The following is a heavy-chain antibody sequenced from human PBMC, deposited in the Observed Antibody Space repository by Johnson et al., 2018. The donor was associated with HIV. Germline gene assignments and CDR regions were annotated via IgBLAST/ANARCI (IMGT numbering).Heavy chain of an antibody. D-gene: IGHD6-6*01. J-gene: IGHJ3*02. CDR2: ISYDGSNK. CDR3: ASHAVYSSSGPNYGAFDI. Sequence: QVQLVESGGGVVQPGRSLRLSCAASGFTFSSYAMHWVRQAPGKGLEWVAVISYDGSNKYYADSVKGRFTISRDNSKNTLYLQMNSLRAEDTAVYYCASHAVYSSSGPNYGAFDIWGQGTMVTVSS. CDR1: GFTFSSYA. V-gene: IGHV3-30-3*01.